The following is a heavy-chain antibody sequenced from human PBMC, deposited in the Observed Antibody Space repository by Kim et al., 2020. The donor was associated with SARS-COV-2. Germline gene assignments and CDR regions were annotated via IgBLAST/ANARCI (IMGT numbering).Heavy chain of an antibody. Sequence: GGSLRLSCAASGFSFSSYAMSWVRQAPGKGLEWVSSLSTNGDNTYYADSVKGRFTISRDNSRNTLNLQMNSLRAEDTAVYYCVKNIGSSIYSGLGVWGQG. V-gene: IGHV3-23*01. D-gene: IGHD2-15*01. CDR1: GFSFSSYA. J-gene: IGHJ6*02. CDR2: LSTNGDNT. CDR3: VKNIGSSIYSGLGV.